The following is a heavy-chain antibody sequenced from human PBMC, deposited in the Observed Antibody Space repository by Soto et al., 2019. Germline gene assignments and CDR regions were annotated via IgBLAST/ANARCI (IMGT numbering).Heavy chain of an antibody. Sequence: PGESLKICCKGSGYSFTSYWIGWVRQMPGKGREWMGIIYPGHSDTRYSASFQGQVTISADKSISTAYMQWSSLKASDTAMYYCARAKQWLVGGYYYCGMDVWGQGTTVTVSS. J-gene: IGHJ6*02. CDR3: ARAKQWLVGGYYYCGMDV. V-gene: IGHV5-51*01. CDR2: IYPGHSDT. CDR1: GYSFTSYW. D-gene: IGHD6-19*01.